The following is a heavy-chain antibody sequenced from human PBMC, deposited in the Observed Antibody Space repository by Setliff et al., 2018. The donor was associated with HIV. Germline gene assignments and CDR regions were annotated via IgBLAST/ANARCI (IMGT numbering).Heavy chain of an antibody. D-gene: IGHD6-13*01. V-gene: IGHV4-38-2*02. Sequence: SETLSLTCTVSGYSISSGYYWGWIRLPPGKGLEWIGDIYHSGNTYYNPSLKNRVTISVDTSKNQFSLKVNSVTAADTAVYYCARTLAAAGPGYYYSYYMDVWGKGTTVTVSS. CDR2: IYHSGNT. CDR3: ARTLAAAGPGYYYSYYMDV. CDR1: GYSISSGYY. J-gene: IGHJ6*03.